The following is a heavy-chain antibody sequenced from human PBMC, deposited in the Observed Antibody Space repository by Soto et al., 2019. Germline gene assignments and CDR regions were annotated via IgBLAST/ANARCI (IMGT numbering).Heavy chain of an antibody. J-gene: IGHJ4*02. V-gene: IGHV1-18*01. CDR1: GYTFTSYG. CDR3: ARDLDQYSSGWYGDY. CDR2: ISAYNGNT. Sequence: ASVKVSCKASGYTFTSYGISWVRQAPGQGLEWMGWISAYNGNTNYAQKLQGRVTMTTDTSTSTAYMELRSLRSDDTAVYYCARDLDQYSSGWYGDYWGQGTLVTVSS. D-gene: IGHD6-19*01.